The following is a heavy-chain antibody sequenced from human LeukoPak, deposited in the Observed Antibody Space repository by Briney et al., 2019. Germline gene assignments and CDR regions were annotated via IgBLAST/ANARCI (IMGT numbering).Heavy chain of an antibody. Sequence: PSETLSLTCTVSGGSMSSSTYYWAWIRQPPGKGLEWIGSIYYTGSTYYDPSLKSRVTISVDTSKSQFSLRLISVTAADTAVYYCAKRREGYVWGSYRYGYYFDYWGQGTLVTVSS. CDR2: IYYTGST. J-gene: IGHJ4*02. CDR1: GGSMSSSTYY. CDR3: AKRREGYVWGSYRYGYYFDY. D-gene: IGHD3-16*02. V-gene: IGHV4-39*01.